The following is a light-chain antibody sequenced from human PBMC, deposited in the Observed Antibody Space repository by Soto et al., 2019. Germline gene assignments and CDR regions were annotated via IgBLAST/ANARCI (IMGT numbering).Light chain of an antibody. CDR1: QSISDW. Sequence: DIQMTQSPSPLYASVGDRVTITCRASQSISDWLAWYQQKPGEAPKLLIHRASNLRSGVPSRFSGTGFGTEFTLTISSLQPTDFATYYCQQYDSHTRTFGQGTRVEVK. V-gene: IGKV1-5*03. CDR2: RAS. J-gene: IGKJ1*01. CDR3: QQYDSHTRT.